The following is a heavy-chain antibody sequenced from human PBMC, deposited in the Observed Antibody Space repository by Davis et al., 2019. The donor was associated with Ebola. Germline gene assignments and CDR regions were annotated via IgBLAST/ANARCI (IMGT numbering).Heavy chain of an antibody. CDR3: ARDPTASIAARYYYYYGMDV. CDR1: GFTFSDYY. Sequence: GESLKISCAASGFTFSDYYMSWIRQAPGKGLEWVSYISSSSSTIYYADFVKGRFTISRDNAKNSLYLQMNSLRDEDTAVYYCARDPTASIAARYYYYYGMDVWGQGTTVTVSS. J-gene: IGHJ6*02. CDR2: ISSSSSTI. V-gene: IGHV3-11*04. D-gene: IGHD6-6*01.